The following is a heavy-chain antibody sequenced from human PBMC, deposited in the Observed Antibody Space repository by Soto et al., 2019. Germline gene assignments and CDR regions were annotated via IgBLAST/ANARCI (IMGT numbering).Heavy chain of an antibody. J-gene: IGHJ4*02. CDR3: AKNRGTSWKYYFDY. D-gene: IGHD6-6*01. V-gene: IGHV3-23*01. Sequence: GGSLRLSCEASGFTFSSNAMSWVRQAPGKGLKSVSVISGSGGTTYYADSVKGRFTISRDNSKNTLYLQMNSLRAGDTAVYYCAKNRGTSWKYYFDYWGLGTLVTVSS. CDR1: GFTFSSNA. CDR2: ISGSGGTT.